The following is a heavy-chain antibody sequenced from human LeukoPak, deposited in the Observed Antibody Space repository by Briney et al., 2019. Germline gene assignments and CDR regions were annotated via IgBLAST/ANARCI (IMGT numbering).Heavy chain of an antibody. V-gene: IGHV3-15*01. CDR1: GFSFSDAW. J-gene: IGHJ4*02. CDR2: MKSNTAGGTT. Sequence: GGSLRLSCAASGFSFSDAWMTWVRQVPGKGLEWVARMKSNTAGGTTAYAAPVKGRFTISRYDSKNTVYLQMNGLESEDTAVYYCTSPPDWGQGTLVTVSS. CDR3: TSPPD.